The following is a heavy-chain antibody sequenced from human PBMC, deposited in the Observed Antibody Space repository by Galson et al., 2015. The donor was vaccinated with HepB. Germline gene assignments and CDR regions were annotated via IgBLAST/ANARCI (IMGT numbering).Heavy chain of an antibody. D-gene: IGHD3-22*01. CDR2: IWYDGSNK. V-gene: IGHV3-33*01. CDR3: ARGYSSGYYDYYFDY. Sequence: SLRLSCAASGFTFSSYGMHWVRQAPGKGLEWVAVIWYDGSNKYYADSVKGRFTISRDNSKNTLYLQMNSLRAEDTAVYYCARGYSSGYYDYYFDYWGQGTLVTVSS. J-gene: IGHJ4*02. CDR1: GFTFSSYG.